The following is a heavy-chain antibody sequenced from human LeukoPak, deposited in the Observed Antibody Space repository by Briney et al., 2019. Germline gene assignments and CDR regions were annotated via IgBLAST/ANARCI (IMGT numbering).Heavy chain of an antibody. CDR2: INHSGST. V-gene: IGHV4-34*01. J-gene: IGHJ5*02. Sequence: PSETLSPTCAVYGGSFSGYYWSWIRQPPGRGLEWIGEINHSGSTNYNPSLKSRVTISVDTSKNQFSLKLSSVTAADTAVYYCARGGYIVVVPAAITLYNWFDPWGQGTLVTVSS. CDR3: ARGGYIVVVPAAITLYNWFDP. D-gene: IGHD2-2*02. CDR1: GGSFSGYY.